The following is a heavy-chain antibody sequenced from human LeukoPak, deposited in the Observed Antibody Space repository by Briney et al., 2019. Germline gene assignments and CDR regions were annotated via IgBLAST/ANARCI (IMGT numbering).Heavy chain of an antibody. V-gene: IGHV1-69*01. D-gene: IGHD3-10*01. CDR2: IIPIFGTA. CDR3: AREAYASGSFRTDYYYMDV. Sequence: SVKVSCKASGGTFSSYAISWVRQAPGQGLEWMGGIIPIFGTANYAQKFQGRVTITADESTSTAYMELSSLRSDDTAVYYCAREAYASGSFRTDYYYMDVWGKGTTVTISS. J-gene: IGHJ6*03. CDR1: GGTFSSYA.